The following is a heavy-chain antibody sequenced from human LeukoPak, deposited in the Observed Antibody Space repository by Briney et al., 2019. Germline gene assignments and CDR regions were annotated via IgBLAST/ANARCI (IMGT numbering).Heavy chain of an antibody. Sequence: ASVKVSCKASGYIFSNYGISWVRQAPGQGLEWMGWINAYTGNTNYTQKLQARVTMTRDTSTSTAFMELRSLRSDDTAVYYCARDRGTAFPPPFDYWGQGTLVTVSS. V-gene: IGHV1-18*01. D-gene: IGHD2-21*02. CDR3: ARDRGTAFPPPFDY. J-gene: IGHJ4*02. CDR1: GYIFSNYG. CDR2: INAYTGNT.